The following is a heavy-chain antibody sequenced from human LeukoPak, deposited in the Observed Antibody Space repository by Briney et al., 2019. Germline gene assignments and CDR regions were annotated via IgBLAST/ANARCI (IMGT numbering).Heavy chain of an antibody. V-gene: IGHV3-7*01. CDR3: ARGGTSGYSSTRHFWGGNYYFVY. J-gene: IGHJ4*02. Sequence: GGSLRLSCGASGFTFDDYWMSWVRQGPGQGLERVANINQDGSEKYYLDSAKGRFTISRDNARNSLYLQVNSLRAEDTAVYYCARGGTSGYSSTRHFWGGNYYFVYWGQGSLVTVSS. CDR2: INQDGSEK. CDR1: GFTFDDYW. D-gene: IGHD2-2*01.